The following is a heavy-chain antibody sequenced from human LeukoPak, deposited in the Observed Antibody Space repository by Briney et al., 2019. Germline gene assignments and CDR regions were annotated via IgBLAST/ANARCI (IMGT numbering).Heavy chain of an antibody. Sequence: SETLSLTCNVSGGSIDGYHWSWIRQPPGKGLEWLGYIYYSGSSNYNPSLKSRVTISADTSKNQFSLKLSSVTAADTAVYYCARVPRSYYYYYYMDVWGKGTTVTVSS. CDR2: IYYSGSS. V-gene: IGHV4-59*01. CDR1: GGSIDGYH. J-gene: IGHJ6*03. CDR3: ARVPRSYYYYYYMDV.